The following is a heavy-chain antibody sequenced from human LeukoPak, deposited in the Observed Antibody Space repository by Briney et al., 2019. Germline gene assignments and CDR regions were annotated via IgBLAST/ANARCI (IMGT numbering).Heavy chain of an antibody. J-gene: IGHJ4*01. Sequence: GGSLRLSCAASGFTFSSYSMNRVRQAPGKGLEWVSSISSSSSYIYYADSVKGRFTISRDNAKNSLYLQMNSLRAEDTAVYYCARDLTTVTGGGYWGQGTLVTVSS. CDR1: GFTFSSYS. CDR3: ARDLTTVTGGGY. CDR2: ISSSSSYI. D-gene: IGHD4-11*01. V-gene: IGHV3-21*01.